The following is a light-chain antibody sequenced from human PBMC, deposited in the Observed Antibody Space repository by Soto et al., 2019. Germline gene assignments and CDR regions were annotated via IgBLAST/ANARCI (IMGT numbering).Light chain of an antibody. Sequence: EIVLTQSPGTLSLSPGDRATLSCRASQSVSSNYLAWYQQKPGQAPMLLIYGASSRATCIPDRFSGSGSGTDFTLTISRLEPEDFAVYYCQRYGTSLPLTFGGGTKVEIK. CDR2: GAS. CDR1: QSVSSNY. J-gene: IGKJ4*01. V-gene: IGKV3-20*01. CDR3: QRYGTSLPLT.